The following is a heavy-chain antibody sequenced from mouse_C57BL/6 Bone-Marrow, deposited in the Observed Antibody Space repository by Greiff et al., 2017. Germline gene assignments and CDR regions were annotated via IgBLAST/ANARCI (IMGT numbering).Heavy chain of an antibody. Sequence: EVMLVESGGGLVQPGGSLTLSCAASGFTFSDYGMEWVRQAPRKGPEWVAFISNLAYSIYYADTVTRRFTISRENAKNTLYLEMSSLRSVYTDMYYCAREYYGSSYDYTLDYWCQGTAVSVSS. V-gene: IGHV5-15*01. CDR3: AREYYGSSYDYTLDY. D-gene: IGHD1-1*01. J-gene: IGHJ4*01. CDR2: ISNLAYSI. CDR1: GFTFSDYG.